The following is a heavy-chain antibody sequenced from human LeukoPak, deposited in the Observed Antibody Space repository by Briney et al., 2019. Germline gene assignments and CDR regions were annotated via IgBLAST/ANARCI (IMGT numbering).Heavy chain of an antibody. J-gene: IGHJ4*02. V-gene: IGHV3-21*01. CDR3: ARDTDIAAAGTIRGVFDY. Sequence: SGGSLRLSCAASGFTFSSYWMNWVRQAPGKGLEWVSSISSSSSYIYYADSVKGRFTISRDNAKNSLYLQMNSLRAEDTAVYYCARDTDIAAAGTIRGVFDYWGQGTLVTVSS. D-gene: IGHD6-13*01. CDR1: GFTFSSYW. CDR2: ISSSSSYI.